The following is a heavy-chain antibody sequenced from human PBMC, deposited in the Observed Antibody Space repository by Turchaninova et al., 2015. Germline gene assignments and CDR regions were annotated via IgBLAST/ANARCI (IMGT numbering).Heavy chain of an antibody. J-gene: IGHJ6*03. CDR2: INHSGST. V-gene: IGHV4-34*01. CDR1: GGSFSGYY. CDR3: ARGSYYGSGSYDKGYYYIDV. D-gene: IGHD3-10*01. Sequence: QVQLQQWGAGLLKPSETLSLTCAVYGGSFSGYYWSWIRQPPGKGLEWIGGINHSGSTNYTPSLRSRVTISVDTSKSRFSRGLGSVTAADTAVYYCARGSYYGSGSYDKGYYYIDVWGKGATVIVSS.